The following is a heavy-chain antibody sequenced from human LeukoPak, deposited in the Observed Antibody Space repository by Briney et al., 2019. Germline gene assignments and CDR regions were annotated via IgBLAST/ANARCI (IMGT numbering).Heavy chain of an antibody. J-gene: IGHJ4*02. CDR3: ARHIRGAYYYFDY. CDR2: IFHTGST. V-gene: IGHV4-59*08. D-gene: IGHD3-10*01. CDR1: GGSISSNC. Sequence: KPSETLSLTCTVSGGSISSNCWSWIRQPPGKGLEWIGYIFHTGSTNYNPSLKSRVTISVDTSKNQFSLKLNSVTAADTAVYYCARHIRGAYYYFDYWGQGTLVTVSS.